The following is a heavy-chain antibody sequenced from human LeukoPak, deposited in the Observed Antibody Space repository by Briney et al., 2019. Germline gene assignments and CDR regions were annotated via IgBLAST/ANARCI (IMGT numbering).Heavy chain of an antibody. CDR1: GFTFSTYA. CDR3: ARDRGGYYASRGFYWGYHFDP. CDR2: ISGSGDST. D-gene: IGHD3-22*01. V-gene: IGHV3-23*01. J-gene: IGHJ5*02. Sequence: GGSLRLSCAASGFTFSTYAVNWVRQAPGKGLEWVSTISGSGDSTYYADSVKGRFTIPRDNSKDTLYLQMSSVRVDDTAVYYCARDRGGYYASRGFYWGYHFDPWGQGILVTVST.